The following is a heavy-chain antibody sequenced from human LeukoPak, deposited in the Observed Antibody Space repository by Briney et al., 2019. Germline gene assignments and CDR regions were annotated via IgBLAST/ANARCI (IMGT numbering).Heavy chain of an antibody. D-gene: IGHD2-2*01. J-gene: IGHJ4*02. CDR2: IYYSGST. V-gene: IGHV4-39*01. CDR3: ALGNIVVVPAGGYYFDY. CDR1: GGSISSSSYY. Sequence: SETLSPTCTVSGGSISSSSYYWGWIRQPPGKGLEWIGSIYYSGSTYYNPPLKSRVTISVDTSKNQFSLKLSSVTAADTAVYYCALGNIVVVPAGGYYFDYWGQGTLVTVSS.